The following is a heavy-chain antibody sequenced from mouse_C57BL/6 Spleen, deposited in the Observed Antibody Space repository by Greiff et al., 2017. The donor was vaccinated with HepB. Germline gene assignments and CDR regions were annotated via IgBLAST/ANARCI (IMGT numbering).Heavy chain of an antibody. CDR2: IHPNSGST. Sequence: QVHVKQSGAELVKPGASVKLSCKASGYTFTSYWMHWVKQRPGQGLEWIGMIHPNSGSTNYNEKFKSKATLTVDKSSSTAYMQLSSLTSEDSAVYYCAREEERSGYVFAYWGQGTLVTVSA. J-gene: IGHJ3*01. CDR1: GYTFTSYW. D-gene: IGHD3-2*02. CDR3: AREEERSGYVFAY. V-gene: IGHV1-64*01.